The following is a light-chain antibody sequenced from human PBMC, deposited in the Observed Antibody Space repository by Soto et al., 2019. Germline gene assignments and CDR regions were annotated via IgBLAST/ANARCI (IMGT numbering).Light chain of an antibody. CDR3: QHYSSQT. CDR1: QSVSSNY. J-gene: IGKJ1*01. Sequence: IVLTQSPGTLSLSPVEGATLSCRASQSVSSNYLAWYQQRPGQAPRLLIYGASSRATGIPDRFSGSGSGTDFTLTISRLEPEDSAVYFCQHYSSQTFGQGTKVDI. CDR2: GAS. V-gene: IGKV3-20*01.